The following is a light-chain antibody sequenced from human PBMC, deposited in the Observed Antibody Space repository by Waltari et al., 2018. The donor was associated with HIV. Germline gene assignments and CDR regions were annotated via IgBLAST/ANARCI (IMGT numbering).Light chain of an antibody. CDR3: TSYTTIFTYV. J-gene: IGLJ1*01. CDR2: EVT. Sequence: QSALTQPASVSGSPGQSITISCTGTSSDVGLYNYVSWYQQHPGKAPKLRIYEVTNRPSGVSDRFSGSKSGNTASLTISGLQAEDEADYYCTSYTTIFTYVFGTGTWVSVL. V-gene: IGLV2-14*01. CDR1: SSDVGLYNY.